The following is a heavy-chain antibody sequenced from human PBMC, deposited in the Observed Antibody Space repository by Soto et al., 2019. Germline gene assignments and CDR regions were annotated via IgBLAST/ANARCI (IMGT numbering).Heavy chain of an antibody. CDR2: IYHSGST. V-gene: IGHV4-39*01. CDR1: GGSISSSAYW. J-gene: IGHJ4*02. CDR3: ARQQSSGLWSFDY. D-gene: IGHD3-10*01. Sequence: QLQLQESVPGLVKPSETLSLTCTVSGGSISSSAYWWTWTRQPPGKGLEWIGSIYHSGSTYYNPSLKSRVIMSVATSKTQFSLNLSSVTAADTAVYYCARQQSSGLWSFDYWGQGTLVTVSS.